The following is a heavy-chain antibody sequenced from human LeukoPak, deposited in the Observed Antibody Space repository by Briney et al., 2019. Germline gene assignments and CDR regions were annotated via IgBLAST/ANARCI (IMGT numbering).Heavy chain of an antibody. CDR2: IKQDGSEK. J-gene: IGHJ4*02. D-gene: IGHD1-7*01. Sequence: GGSLRLSCVASGFTFRGFLMSWVRQIPGKGLEWVANIKQDGSEKYYADALRGRFTISRDNTKNSLSLQMNSLIVEDTAVYYCARAGSNWNYVYWGQGTLVTVSS. CDR1: GFTFRGFL. V-gene: IGHV3-7*01. CDR3: ARAGSNWNYVY.